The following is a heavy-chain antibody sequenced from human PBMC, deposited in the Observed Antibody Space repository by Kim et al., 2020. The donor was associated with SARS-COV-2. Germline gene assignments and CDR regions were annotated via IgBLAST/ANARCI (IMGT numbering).Heavy chain of an antibody. CDR3: ARNNWFDP. V-gene: IGHV1-3*01. J-gene: IGHJ5*02. Sequence: NGNTINSQQFQCRDTITRDTCASTAYMELNSLSSEDTAVYYCARNNWFDPWGQGTLVTVSS. CDR2: NGNT.